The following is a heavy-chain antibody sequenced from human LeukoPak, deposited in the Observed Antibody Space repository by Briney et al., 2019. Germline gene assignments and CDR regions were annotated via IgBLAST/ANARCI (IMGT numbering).Heavy chain of an antibody. Sequence: AGGSLRLSCAASGFTFRTYTMNWVRQAPGKGLEWVSYISSSGSIIYYSDSVKGRFTISRDNAKNSLYLQMNSLRAEDTAVYYCARDFGYFWGQGTLVTVSS. CDR1: GFTFRTYT. CDR2: ISSSGSII. V-gene: IGHV3-48*04. J-gene: IGHJ4*02. CDR3: ARDFGYF. D-gene: IGHD3-10*01.